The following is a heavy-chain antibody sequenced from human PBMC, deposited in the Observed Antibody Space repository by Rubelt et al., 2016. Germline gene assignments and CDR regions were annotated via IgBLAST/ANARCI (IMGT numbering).Heavy chain of an antibody. Sequence: SSYAMHWVRQAPGKGLEWVAVISYDGSNKYYADSVKGRFTISRDNSKNTLYLQMNSLRAEDTAVYCCAKIPHTPGIAVAGQAFDYWGQGTLVTVSS. J-gene: IGHJ4*02. CDR2: ISYDGSNK. V-gene: IGHV3-30-3*02. CDR3: AKIPHTPGIAVAGQAFDY. CDR1: SSYA. D-gene: IGHD6-19*01.